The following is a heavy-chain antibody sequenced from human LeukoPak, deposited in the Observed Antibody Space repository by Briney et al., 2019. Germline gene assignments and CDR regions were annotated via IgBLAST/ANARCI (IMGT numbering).Heavy chain of an antibody. CDR1: RSTFSNYA. V-gene: IGHV3-23*01. CDR2: ISGSGDNT. Sequence: PGGCLRLSCAASRSTFSNYAMNWVRQAPGKGLEWVSSISGSGDNTHYADSVKGRFTISRDNPKNMMYLQMNSLRADDTALYYCARDRYGDYSFDYWGQGVLVTVSS. J-gene: IGHJ4*02. CDR3: ARDRYGDYSFDY. D-gene: IGHD4-17*01.